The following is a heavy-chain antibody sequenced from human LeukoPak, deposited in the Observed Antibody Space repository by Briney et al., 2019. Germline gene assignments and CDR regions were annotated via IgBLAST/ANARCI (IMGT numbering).Heavy chain of an antibody. D-gene: IGHD6-13*01. Sequence: SETLSLTCTVSGGSISSYYWGWIRQPPGKGLEWIGYIYYSGSTNYNPPLKSRVTISVDTSKNQFSLKLSSVTAADTAVYYCAREGGSSWYGDYFDYWGQGTLVTVSP. V-gene: IGHV4-59*01. CDR1: GGSISSYY. CDR2: IYYSGST. J-gene: IGHJ4*02. CDR3: AREGGSSWYGDYFDY.